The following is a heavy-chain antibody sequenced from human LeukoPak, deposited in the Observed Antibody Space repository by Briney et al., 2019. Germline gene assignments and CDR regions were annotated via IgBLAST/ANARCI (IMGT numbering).Heavy chain of an antibody. D-gene: IGHD1-26*01. V-gene: IGHV3-74*01. CDR2: INSDGSST. CDR3: ARDPNWGELLDY. J-gene: IGHJ4*02. Sequence: GGSLRLSWAASGFTFSSYWMHWVRQAPGKGLVWVSRINSDGSSTSYADSVKGRFTISRDNAKNTLYLQMNSLRAEDTAVYYCARDPNWGELLDYWGQGTLVTVSS. CDR1: GFTFSSYW.